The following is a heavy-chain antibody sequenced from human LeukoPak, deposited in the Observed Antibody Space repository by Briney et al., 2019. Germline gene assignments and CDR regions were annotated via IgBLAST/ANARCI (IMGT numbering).Heavy chain of an antibody. D-gene: IGHD6-25*01. CDR2: IKQDGSEK. J-gene: IGHJ6*02. CDR1: GLTFRNFW. CDR3: GGPNPLLERPSAMDV. V-gene: IGHV3-7*03. Sequence: GGSLRLSCAASGLTFRNFWMTWVRQAPGKGLEWVANIKQDGSEKHYVDSVKGRFTISRDNAKNSLYLQMNSLRAEDTAVYYCGGPNPLLERPSAMDVWGQGTTVTVSS.